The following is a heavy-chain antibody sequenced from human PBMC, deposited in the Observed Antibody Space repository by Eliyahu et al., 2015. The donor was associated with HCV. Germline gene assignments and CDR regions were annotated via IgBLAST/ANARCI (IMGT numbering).Heavy chain of an antibody. CDR1: GFTFSSYG. D-gene: IGHD1-26*01. CDR3: ARDRPLDPGPSIVGATNDAFDI. V-gene: IGHV3-33*01. CDR2: IWYDGSNK. J-gene: IGHJ3*02. Sequence: QVQLVESGGGVVQPGRSLRLSCAASGFTFSSYGMHWVRQAPGKGLEGVAVIWYDGSNKYYADSVKGRFTISRDNSKNTLYLQMNSLRAEDTAVYYCARDRPLDPGPSIVGATNDAFDIWGQGTMVTVSS.